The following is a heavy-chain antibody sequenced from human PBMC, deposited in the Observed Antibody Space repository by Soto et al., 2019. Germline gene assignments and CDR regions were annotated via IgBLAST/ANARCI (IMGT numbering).Heavy chain of an antibody. CDR2: IYSGGST. CDR1: GFTVSSNY. Sequence: GGSLRLSCAASGFTVSSNYMSWVRQAPGKGLEWVSVIYSGGSTYYADSVKGRFTISRDNSKNTLYLQMNSLRAEDTAVYYCARDPSSSSLVDYWGQGTLVTVSS. D-gene: IGHD6-6*01. V-gene: IGHV3-66*01. J-gene: IGHJ4*02. CDR3: ARDPSSSSLVDY.